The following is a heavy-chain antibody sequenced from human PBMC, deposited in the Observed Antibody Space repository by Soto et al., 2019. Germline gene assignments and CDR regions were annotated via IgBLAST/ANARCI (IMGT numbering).Heavy chain of an antibody. Sequence: PGGSLRLSCTTSGFTFSNAWMTWVRQAPGKGLEWVGRVKGKTDGGTTDYAAPVKGRFTISRDDSKNTLFLQMNSLRTEDTAVYYCTTAFIVSALDIWGQGTTVTVSS. V-gene: IGHV3-15*01. CDR3: TTAFIVSALDI. J-gene: IGHJ3*02. D-gene: IGHD1-26*01. CDR1: GFTFSNAW. CDR2: VKGKTDGGTT.